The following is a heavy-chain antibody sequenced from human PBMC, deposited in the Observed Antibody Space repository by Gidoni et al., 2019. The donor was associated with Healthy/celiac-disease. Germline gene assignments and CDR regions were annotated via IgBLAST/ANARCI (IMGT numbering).Heavy chain of an antibody. CDR3: TREAASDY. CDR2: IRSKAYGWKT. V-gene: IGHV3-49*03. J-gene: IGHJ4*02. Sequence: EVQLVESGGGLVQPGRSLRLSCTASGFTFGDYAMSWFRQAPGKGLGWVGFIRSKAYGWKTEFAASVKGRFTISKDDSKSIAYLQINSLKTEDTAVYYCTREAASDYLGQGTLVTVSS. CDR1: GFTFGDYA.